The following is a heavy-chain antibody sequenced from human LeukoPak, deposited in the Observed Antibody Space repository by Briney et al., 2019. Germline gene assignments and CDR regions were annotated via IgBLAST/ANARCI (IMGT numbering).Heavy chain of an antibody. J-gene: IGHJ5*02. V-gene: IGHV3-49*04. CDR3: TRGDGSGSS. CDR2: IRSKASGGTT. D-gene: IGHD3-10*01. CDR1: GFTFGDYA. Sequence: PGRSLRLSCTASGFTFGDYAMGWVRQAPGKGLEWVGFIRSKASGGTTEYAASVKGRFTISRDDSKSIAYLQMNSLKTEDTAVYYCTRGDGSGSSWGQGTLVTVSS.